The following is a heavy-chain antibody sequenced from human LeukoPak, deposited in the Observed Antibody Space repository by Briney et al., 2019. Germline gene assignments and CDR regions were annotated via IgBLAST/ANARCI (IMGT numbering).Heavy chain of an antibody. CDR2: INHSGST. V-gene: IGHV4-34*01. Sequence: SETLSLTCAVYGGSFSGYYWSWIRQPPGKGLEWIGEINHSGSTNYDPSLKSRVTISVDTSKSQFSLKLSSVTAADTAVYYCATSTWGSGSYYYFDYWGQGTLVTVSS. CDR3: ATSTWGSGSYYYFDY. D-gene: IGHD3-10*01. J-gene: IGHJ4*02. CDR1: GGSFSGYY.